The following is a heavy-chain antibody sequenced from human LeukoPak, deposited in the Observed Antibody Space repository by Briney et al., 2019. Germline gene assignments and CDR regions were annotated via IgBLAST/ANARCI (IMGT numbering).Heavy chain of an antibody. Sequence: GGSLRLSCAASGFTFSSYWMAWVRQAPGKGLEWLANIKEDGSGKYYVDSVKGRFTISRDNAKNSLYLQMNSLRAEDTAVYYCARHLYYDFWSGFRWHGDPQNWFDPWGQGTLVTVSS. CDR3: ARHLYYDFWSGFRWHGDPQNWFDP. D-gene: IGHD3-3*01. V-gene: IGHV3-7*01. CDR1: GFTFSSYW. CDR2: IKEDGSGK. J-gene: IGHJ5*02.